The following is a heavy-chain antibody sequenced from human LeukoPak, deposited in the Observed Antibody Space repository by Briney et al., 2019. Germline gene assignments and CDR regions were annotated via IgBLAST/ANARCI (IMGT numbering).Heavy chain of an antibody. J-gene: IGHJ4*02. V-gene: IGHV3-64D*06. D-gene: IGHD5-12*01. CDR3: TGGHIVATMVFDY. CDR2: ISSNGGST. Sequence: GGSLRLSCSASGFTFSSYAMHWVSQAPGKGLEYVSAISSNGGSTYYADSVKGRFTISRDNSKNTLYLQMSSLRAEDTAVYYCTGGHIVATMVFDYWGQGTLVTVSS. CDR1: GFTFSSYA.